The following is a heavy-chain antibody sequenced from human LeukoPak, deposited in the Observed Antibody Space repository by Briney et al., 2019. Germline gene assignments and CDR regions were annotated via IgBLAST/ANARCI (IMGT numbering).Heavy chain of an antibody. CDR3: ARDRGLSRGYSTFDI. Sequence: PGGSLRLSCAASGFTFSTYSMNWVRQAPGEGLEWVSYISSSGGTIYYADSVRGRFTISRDNARNSLYMHMNSLRDEDTAVYYCARDRGLSRGYSTFDIWGQGTMVTVSS. V-gene: IGHV3-48*02. J-gene: IGHJ3*02. CDR2: ISSSGGTI. CDR1: GFTFSTYS. D-gene: IGHD6-25*01.